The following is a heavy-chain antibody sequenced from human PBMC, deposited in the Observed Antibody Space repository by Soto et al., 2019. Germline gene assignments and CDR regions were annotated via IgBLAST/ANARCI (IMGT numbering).Heavy chain of an antibody. CDR1: GASISSFF. D-gene: IGHD2-2*01. Sequence: VQLQESGPGLVKPSETLSLTCSVSGASISSFFRSWIRQPPGKGLEWIGHIYDDGSTSYNPSLKSRVSILLDTSKNAFSLNLSSVTAADTAMYYCVSSRSAIYGDAFDVWGQGTMVTVSS. V-gene: IGHV4-59*03. CDR2: IYDDGST. J-gene: IGHJ3*01. CDR3: VSSRSAIYGDAFDV.